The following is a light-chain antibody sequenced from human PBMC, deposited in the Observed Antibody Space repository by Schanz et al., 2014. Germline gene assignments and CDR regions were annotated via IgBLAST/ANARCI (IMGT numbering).Light chain of an antibody. J-gene: IGLJ3*02. CDR3: CSYAGSSAFWV. V-gene: IGLV2-23*01. Sequence: QSVLTQPASVSGSPGQSITISCIGTSSDVGSYNLVSWYQLHPDKAPKLMIYEGSKRPSGVSNRFSGSKSGNTASLTISGLQAEDEADYYCCSYAGSSAFWVFGGGAKVTVL. CDR1: SSDVGSYNL. CDR2: EGS.